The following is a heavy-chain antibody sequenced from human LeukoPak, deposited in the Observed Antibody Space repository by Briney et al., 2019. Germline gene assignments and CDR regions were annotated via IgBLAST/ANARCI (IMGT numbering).Heavy chain of an antibody. J-gene: IGHJ4*02. Sequence: ASVKVSCKASGYTFTSYGISWVRQAPGQGLEWMGWISAYNGNTNYAQKLQGRVTMTRDTSISTAYMELSRLRSDDTAVYYCARDRDSSGDYWGQGTLVTVSS. CDR1: GYTFTSYG. D-gene: IGHD6-19*01. V-gene: IGHV1-18*04. CDR3: ARDRDSSGDY. CDR2: ISAYNGNT.